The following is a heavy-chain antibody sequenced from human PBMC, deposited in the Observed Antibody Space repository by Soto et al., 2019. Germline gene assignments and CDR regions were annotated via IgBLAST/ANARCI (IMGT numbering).Heavy chain of an antibody. CDR1: GFTFSSYG. CDR2: IWYDGSNK. Sequence: GGSLRLSCAGSGFTFSSYGMHWGRQAPGKALEWVAVIWYDGSNKYYAGSVKGRFTISRDNSKNKVYLQMNSLRAEDTAVYYCARDLLVCSSTSCYGDTVATIFVDYYYYYGMDVWGQGTTVTVSS. D-gene: IGHD2-2*01. J-gene: IGHJ6*02. V-gene: IGHV3-33*01. CDR3: ARDLLVCSSTSCYGDTVATIFVDYYYYYGMDV.